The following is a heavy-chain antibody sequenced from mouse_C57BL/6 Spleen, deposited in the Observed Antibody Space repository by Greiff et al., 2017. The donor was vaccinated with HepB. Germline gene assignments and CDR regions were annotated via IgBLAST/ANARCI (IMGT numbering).Heavy chain of an antibody. J-gene: IGHJ2*01. CDR3: ARAYYSNYGSFDY. CDR1: GYSITSGYY. D-gene: IGHD2-5*01. Sequence: EVKLQESGPGLVKPSQSLSLTCSVPGYSITSGYYWNWIRQFPGNKLEWMGYISYDGSNNYNPSLKNRISITRDTSKNQFFMKLNSVTTEDTATYYCARAYYSNYGSFDYWGQGTTLTVSS. V-gene: IGHV3-6*01. CDR2: ISYDGSN.